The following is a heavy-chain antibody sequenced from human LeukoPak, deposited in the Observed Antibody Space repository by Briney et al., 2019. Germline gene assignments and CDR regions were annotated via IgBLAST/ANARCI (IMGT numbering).Heavy chain of an antibody. CDR2: IYYSGST. J-gene: IGHJ4*02. D-gene: IGHD1-26*01. V-gene: IGHV4-39*01. Sequence: PSETLSLTCTVSGGSISSSSYYWGWIRQPPGKGLEWIGSIYYSGSTYYNPSLKSRVTISVDTSKNQFSLKLSSVTAADTAVYYCARHRYSESYYARDSFDYWGQGTLVTVSS. CDR3: ARHRYSESYYARDSFDY. CDR1: GGSISSSSYY.